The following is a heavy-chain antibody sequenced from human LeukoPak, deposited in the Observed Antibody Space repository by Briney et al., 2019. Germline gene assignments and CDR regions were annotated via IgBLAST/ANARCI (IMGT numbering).Heavy chain of an antibody. V-gene: IGHV3-30-3*01. Sequence: GGSLRLSCAASGFTFSSYAMHWVRQAPGKGLEWVAVISYDGSNKYYADSVKGRFTISRDNSKNTLYLQMNSLRAEDTAVYYCARDLAIAVAGSLDPWGQGTLVTVSS. J-gene: IGHJ5*02. CDR2: ISYDGSNK. D-gene: IGHD6-19*01. CDR3: ARDLAIAVAGSLDP. CDR1: GFTFSSYA.